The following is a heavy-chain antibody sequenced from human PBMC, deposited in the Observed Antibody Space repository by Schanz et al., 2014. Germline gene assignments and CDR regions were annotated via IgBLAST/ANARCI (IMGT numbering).Heavy chain of an antibody. D-gene: IGHD2-15*01. V-gene: IGHV4-31*03. Sequence: QVQLQESRPGLVKPSQTLSLTCNVSGDSTSSGGYYWIWIRQHPGKGLEGIGYIYDSGNTYYNPSLKSRVTMSIDTSENQFSLNLRSVTGADTAVYYCARLVGPSFYYGMDVWGQGTTVTVSS. CDR2: IYDSGNT. CDR3: ARLVGPSFYYGMDV. CDR1: GDSTSSGGYY. J-gene: IGHJ6*02.